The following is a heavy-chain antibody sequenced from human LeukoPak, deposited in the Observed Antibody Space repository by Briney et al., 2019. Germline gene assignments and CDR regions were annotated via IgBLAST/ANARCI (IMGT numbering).Heavy chain of an antibody. D-gene: IGHD3-22*01. J-gene: IGHJ3*02. Sequence: SETLSLTCTVSGGSISSSSYYWGWIRQPPGKGLEWIGYIYYSGSTNYNPSLKSRVTISVDTSKNQFSLKLSSVTAADTAVYYCARHAISGSGYYFAFDIWGQGTMVTVSS. CDR3: ARHAISGSGYYFAFDI. V-gene: IGHV4-61*05. CDR2: IYYSGST. CDR1: GGSISSSSYY.